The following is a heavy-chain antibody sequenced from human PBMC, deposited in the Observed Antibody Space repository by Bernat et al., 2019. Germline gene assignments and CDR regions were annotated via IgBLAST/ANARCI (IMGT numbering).Heavy chain of an antibody. J-gene: IGHJ4*02. Sequence: QVLLVESGGGVVQPGRSLRLSCAASGFTFNTYGMHWVRQAPGKGLEWVAVIWYDGDNKYYADSVKGRFIISRDNSKNTLYLQMNSLRAEDTAVYYCARDREGVGGTFDYWGQGTLVTVSS. CDR1: GFTFNTYG. D-gene: IGHD6-19*01. CDR3: ARDREGVGGTFDY. V-gene: IGHV3-33*01. CDR2: IWYDGDNK.